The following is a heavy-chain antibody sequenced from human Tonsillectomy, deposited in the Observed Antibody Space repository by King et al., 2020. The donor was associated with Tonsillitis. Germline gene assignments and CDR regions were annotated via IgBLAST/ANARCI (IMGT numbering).Heavy chain of an antibody. CDR2: ISNSGRTI. CDR3: AREKVCSGGSCYSPRLSPVPGIDY. J-gene: IGHJ4*02. CDR1: GFTFNDHY. V-gene: IGHV3-11*01. Sequence: VQLVESGGGLVKPGGSLRLSCAASGFTFNDHYMSWIRQAPGKGLEWVSYISNSGRTIYYTDSVKGRFTASRDNAKDSLYLQINSLRAEDTAVYYCAREKVCSGGSCYSPRLSPVPGIDYWGQGTLVTVSS. D-gene: IGHD2-15*01.